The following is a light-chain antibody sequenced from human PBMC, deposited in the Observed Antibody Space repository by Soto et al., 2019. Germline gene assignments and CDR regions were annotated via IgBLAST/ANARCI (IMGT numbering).Light chain of an antibody. CDR2: GAS. Sequence: EIPVTRSRSTLHVSRREIATLSCRAGESISNNLAWYQQKPGQAPRLLIYGASRRATGIPDRFSGSGSGTDFTLTISRLQPEDFAVYYCQQYGSSLFTFGEGTKVDI. CDR3: QQYGSSLFT. V-gene: IGKV3-20*01. J-gene: IGKJ4*01. CDR1: ESISNN.